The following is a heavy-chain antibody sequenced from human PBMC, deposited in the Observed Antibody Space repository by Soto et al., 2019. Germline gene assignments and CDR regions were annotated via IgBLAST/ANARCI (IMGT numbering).Heavy chain of an antibody. J-gene: IGHJ3*02. Sequence: QVQLVQSGAEVRKPGSSVKVSCEASGGSFNNFVISWLRPAPGQGLVWMGGIIPNYEAANYAQKFRGRLTITADKATNTAYMELNSLRPEDTATYFCARYWNAGTLYGAFDIWGQGTTVIVS. CDR1: GGSFNNFV. CDR3: ARYWNAGTLYGAFDI. D-gene: IGHD4-17*01. CDR2: IIPNYEAA. V-gene: IGHV1-69*06.